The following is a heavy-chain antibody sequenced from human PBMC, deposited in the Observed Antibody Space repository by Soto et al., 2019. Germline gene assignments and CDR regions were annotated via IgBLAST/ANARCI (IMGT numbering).Heavy chain of an antibody. J-gene: IGHJ4*02. CDR1: GFTFSSYA. Sequence: GGSLRLSCAASGFTFSSYAMHWVRQAPGKGLEWVAVISYDGSNKYYADSVKGRFTISRDNSKNTLYLQMNSLRAEDTAVYYCARVLDIGTFDYWGQGTLVTVSS. CDR3: ARVLDIGTFDY. CDR2: ISYDGSNK. V-gene: IGHV3-30-3*01. D-gene: IGHD5-12*01.